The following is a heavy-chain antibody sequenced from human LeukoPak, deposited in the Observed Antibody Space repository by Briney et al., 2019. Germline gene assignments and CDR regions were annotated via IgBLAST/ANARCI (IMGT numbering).Heavy chain of an antibody. Sequence: SETLSLTCSVSGGSISRSSYYWGWIRQPPGKGLEWIGSLYNTETTYYNPSLQSRVTISVDTSKNQLSLKLSSVTAADTAVYYCARDGPPGVVVPAAYYWGQGTLVTVSS. CDR2: LYNTETT. CDR3: ARDGPPGVVVPAAYY. D-gene: IGHD2-2*01. V-gene: IGHV4-39*02. J-gene: IGHJ4*02. CDR1: GGSISRSSYY.